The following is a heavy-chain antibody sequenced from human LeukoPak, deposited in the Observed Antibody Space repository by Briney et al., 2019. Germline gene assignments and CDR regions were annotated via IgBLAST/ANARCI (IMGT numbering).Heavy chain of an antibody. J-gene: IGHJ4*02. D-gene: IGHD6-19*01. CDR3: ARNNSNGFDF. CDR1: GYSISGGYY. Sequence: SETLSLTCTVSGYSISGGYYWGWIRQSPGKGLEWIGTIFQSVSTYYNPSLKSRDTTSVDTSKNQFSLKLSSVTAADTAVYYCARNNSNGFDFWSQGTLVTVSS. CDR2: IFQSVST. V-gene: IGHV4-38-2*02.